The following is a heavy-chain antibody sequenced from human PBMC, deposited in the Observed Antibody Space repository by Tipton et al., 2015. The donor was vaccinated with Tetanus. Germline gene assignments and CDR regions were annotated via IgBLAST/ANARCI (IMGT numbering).Heavy chain of an antibody. CDR2: ITPDGGIT. V-gene: IGHV3-74*01. CDR1: GFTFSGSS. CDR3: AKDGCFSVGCLGSDY. Sequence: SLRLSCVVSGFTFSGSSMDWVRQAPGKGLLWVSRITPDGGITTYADSVKGRFTISRDNTKNTLYLQMNSLRADDTAVYYCAKDGCFSVGCLGSDYWGQGNLVTVSS. J-gene: IGHJ4*02. D-gene: IGHD5/OR15-5a*01.